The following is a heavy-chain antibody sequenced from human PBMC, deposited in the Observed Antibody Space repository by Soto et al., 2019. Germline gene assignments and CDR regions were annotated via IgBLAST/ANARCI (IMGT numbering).Heavy chain of an antibody. Sequence: VSVKVSCKAAGYSFTSYGISWVRQAPGQGLEWMGWISAYNGNTNYAQKLQGRVTMTTDTSTSTAYMELRSLRSDDTAVYYCAFASHGSGSYDYWGQGTLVTVSS. CDR1: GYSFTSYG. V-gene: IGHV1-18*01. CDR3: AFASHGSGSYDY. CDR2: ISAYNGNT. J-gene: IGHJ4*02. D-gene: IGHD3-10*01.